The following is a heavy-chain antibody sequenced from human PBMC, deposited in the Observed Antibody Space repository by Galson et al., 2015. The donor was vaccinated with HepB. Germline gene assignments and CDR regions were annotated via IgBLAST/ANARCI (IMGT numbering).Heavy chain of an antibody. J-gene: IGHJ6*02. D-gene: IGHD3-22*01. CDR3: ARDHDDSSGYYRSQGYGMDV. Sequence: SLRLSCAASRFTFSSYWMSWVRQAPGIGLEWVANIKQDGTERYYVDSVKGRFTISRDNARNSLYLQMNSLRAEDTAVYYCARDHDDSSGYYRSQGYGMDVWGQGTTVTVSS. CDR1: RFTFSSYW. V-gene: IGHV3-7*01. CDR2: IKQDGTER.